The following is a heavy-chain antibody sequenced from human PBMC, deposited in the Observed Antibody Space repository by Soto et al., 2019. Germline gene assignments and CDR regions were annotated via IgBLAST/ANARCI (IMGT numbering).Heavy chain of an antibody. CDR2: IYPDDSET. CDR1: GYSFLNYW. Sequence: GESLKISCKGSGYSFLNYWIGWVRQMPGKDLEWIGIIYPDDSETRYSPSFQGRVTISVDRSITTTYLQWNTLQASDTATYYCVHRGRSSGFGRDNWFDPWGQGTLVTVSS. CDR3: VHRGRSSGFGRDNWFDP. V-gene: IGHV5-51*01. J-gene: IGHJ5*02. D-gene: IGHD3-22*01.